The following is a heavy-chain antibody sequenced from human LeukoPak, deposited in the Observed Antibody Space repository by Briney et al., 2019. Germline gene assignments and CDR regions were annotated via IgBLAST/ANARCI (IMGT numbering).Heavy chain of an antibody. CDR3: AKGSYYGMDV. CDR1: GFTFSSYA. CDR2: ISYDGSNK. J-gene: IGHJ6*02. V-gene: IGHV3-30-3*01. Sequence: GGSLRLSCAASGFTFSSYAMHWVRQAPGKGLEWVAVISYDGSNKYHADSVKGRFTISRDNSKNTLYLQMNSLRAEDTAVYYCAKGSYYGMDVWGQGTTVTVSS.